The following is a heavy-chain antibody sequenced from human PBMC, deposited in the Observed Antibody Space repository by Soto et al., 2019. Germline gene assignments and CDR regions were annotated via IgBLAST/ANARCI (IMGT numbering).Heavy chain of an antibody. J-gene: IGHJ4*02. CDR1: GFTVTGHY. CDR2: YKPNSGGT. CDR3: AKSGSFFRPCLGYFDY. Sequence: ASVKVSCKASGFTVTGHYIHWVRQAPGQGLEWMGWYKPNSGGTSYAQNFQSRVAMARDASITTAYMDLGRLGFDDAAVNHCAKSGSFFRPCLGYFDYWGEGTLVTVSS. V-gene: IGHV1-2*02. D-gene: IGHD1-26*01.